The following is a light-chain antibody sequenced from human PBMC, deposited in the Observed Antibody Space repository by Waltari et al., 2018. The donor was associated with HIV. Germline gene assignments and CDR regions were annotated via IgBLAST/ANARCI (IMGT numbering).Light chain of an antibody. CDR1: SSEVGGYNY. CDR2: DVS. V-gene: IGLV2-14*03. J-gene: IGLJ3*02. Sequence: QSALTQPASVSGSPGQSITISCTGTSSEVGGYNYVSWYQQHPGKAPKLMIYDVSNRPSGVSNRFSGSKSGNTASLTISGLQAEDEADYYCSSYRSSSTWVFGGGTKLTVL. CDR3: SSYRSSSTWV.